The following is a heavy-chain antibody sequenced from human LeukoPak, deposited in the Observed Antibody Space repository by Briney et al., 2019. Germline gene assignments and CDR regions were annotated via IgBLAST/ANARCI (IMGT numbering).Heavy chain of an antibody. CDR2: IIPRFGRA. D-gene: IGHD4-11*01. Sequence: SVKVSCKASGGIVSSYAISWVRLAPGHGLEWMGGIIPRFGRAKYAQKFQDRVSITSDESTSTVYMELSSPRSDDTAVYYCARAGRFSNYDYYYHMDVWGKGTTVTVSS. CDR3: ARAGRFSNYDYYYHMDV. V-gene: IGHV1-69*13. J-gene: IGHJ6*03. CDR1: GGIVSSYA.